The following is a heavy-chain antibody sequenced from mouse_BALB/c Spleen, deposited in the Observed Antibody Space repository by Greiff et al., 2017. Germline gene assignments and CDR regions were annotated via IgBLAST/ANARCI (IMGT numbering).Heavy chain of an antibody. V-gene: IGHV1S127*01. CDR1: GFTFTSYW. CDR2: IDPSDSYT. Sequence: VQLQQPGAELVKPGASVKMSCEASGFTFTSYWMHWVKQRPGKGLEWIGVIDPSDSYTSYHQKFKGKATLTVDTSSSTAYMQLSSLTSEDSAVYYCTRGAARAPSAYWGQGTLVTVSA. D-gene: IGHD3-1*01. CDR3: TRGAARAPSAY. J-gene: IGHJ3*01.